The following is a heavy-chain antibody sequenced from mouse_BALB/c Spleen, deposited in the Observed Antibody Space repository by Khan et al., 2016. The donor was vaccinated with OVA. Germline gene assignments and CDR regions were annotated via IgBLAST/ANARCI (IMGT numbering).Heavy chain of an antibody. CDR1: GFTFNSYG. D-gene: IGHD1-1*01. Sequence: EVELVESGGGLVQPGRSQKLSCAASGFTFNSYGMHWVRQAPEKGLEWVAYISGDSNTIYYADPVKGRFTISRDNPKNTLFLQMTSLMSEDTAMYYCATSYFYGYYFDYWGPGTTLTVS. CDR2: ISGDSNTI. V-gene: IGHV5-17*02. CDR3: ATSYFYGYYFDY. J-gene: IGHJ2*01.